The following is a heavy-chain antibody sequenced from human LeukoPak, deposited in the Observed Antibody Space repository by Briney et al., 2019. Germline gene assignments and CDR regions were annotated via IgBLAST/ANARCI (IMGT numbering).Heavy chain of an antibody. D-gene: IGHD3-10*01. CDR1: GFTFDVYA. CDR3: VKDIMGSTDYYYGLDV. Sequence: GGSLRLSCSVSGFTFDVYAMHWVRQAPGKRLEYVSTISSNGGSTYYADSVKGRLTISRDNSKNTLYLHMSSLRPEDTAVYFCVKDIMGSTDYYYGLDVWGQGTTVTVSS. J-gene: IGHJ6*02. V-gene: IGHV3-64D*09. CDR2: ISSNGGST.